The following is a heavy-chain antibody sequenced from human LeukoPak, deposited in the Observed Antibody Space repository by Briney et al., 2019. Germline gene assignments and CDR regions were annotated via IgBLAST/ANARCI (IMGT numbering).Heavy chain of an antibody. D-gene: IGHD6-19*01. CDR1: GFSLSNYW. CDR2: INPGGTET. V-gene: IGHV3-7*01. Sequence: GGSLRLSCAASGFSLSNYWVAWVRQAPGTGLEWVANINPGGTETYYVEPVKGRFTISRDNAKNLVYLQMNSLRAEDSAVYHCGRFGYVAGVDLWGQGTLVTVSS. CDR3: GRFGYVAGVDL. J-gene: IGHJ4*02.